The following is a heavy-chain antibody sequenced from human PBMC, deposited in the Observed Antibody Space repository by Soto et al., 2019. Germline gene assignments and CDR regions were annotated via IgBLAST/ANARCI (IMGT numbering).Heavy chain of an antibody. CDR2: IYYSGST. CDR3: ARGVATIDY. V-gene: IGHV4-59*01. Sequence: SETLSLTCTVSGGSISSYYWSWIRQPPGKGLEWIGYIYYSGSTNYNPSLKSRVTISVDTSKNQFSLKLSSVTAADTAVYYCARGVATIDYWGQGTLVTVSS. CDR1: GGSISSYY. D-gene: IGHD5-12*01. J-gene: IGHJ4*02.